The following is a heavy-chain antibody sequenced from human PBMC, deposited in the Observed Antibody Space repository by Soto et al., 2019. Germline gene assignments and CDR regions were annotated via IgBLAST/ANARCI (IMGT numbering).Heavy chain of an antibody. J-gene: IGHJ3*02. Sequence: QVQLVQSGAEVKKPGSSMKVSCKASGGTFSTSSINWVRQAPGQRPEWMGNILPIFGTADYAQKFQDRVTITADKATNTAYMELRSLFSVDTAVYYCARGHEYGGNSDAFEMWGQGTVVTVSS. CDR1: GGTFSTSS. V-gene: IGHV1-69*14. CDR2: ILPIFGTA. CDR3: ARGHEYGGNSDAFEM. D-gene: IGHD4-17*01.